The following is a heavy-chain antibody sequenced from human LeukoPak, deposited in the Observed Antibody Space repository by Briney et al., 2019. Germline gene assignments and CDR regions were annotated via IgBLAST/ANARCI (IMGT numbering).Heavy chain of an antibody. V-gene: IGHV1-46*01. J-gene: IGHJ4*02. CDR2: INPSGGST. D-gene: IGHD1-26*01. Sequence: ASVKVSCKASGYTFTSYGISWVRQAPGQGLEWMGIINPSGGSTSNAQKFQGRVTMTRDTSTSTVYMELSSLRSEDTAVYYCARDFLSGSNYFDYWGQGTLVTVSS. CDR3: ARDFLSGSNYFDY. CDR1: GYTFTSYG.